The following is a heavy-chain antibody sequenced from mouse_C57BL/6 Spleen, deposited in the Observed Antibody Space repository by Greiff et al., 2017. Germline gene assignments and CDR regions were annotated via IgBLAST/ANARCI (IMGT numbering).Heavy chain of an antibody. CDR3: ARSLTGIGDY. D-gene: IGHD4-1*01. CDR2: IYPGDGDT. Sequence: VQLQQSGPELVKPGASVKISCKASGYAFSSSWMNWVKQRPGKGLEWIGRIYPGDGDTNYNGKFKGKATLTADKSSSTAYMQLSSLTSEDSAVYFCARSLTGIGDYWGQGTTLTVSS. J-gene: IGHJ2*01. V-gene: IGHV1-82*01. CDR1: GYAFSSSW.